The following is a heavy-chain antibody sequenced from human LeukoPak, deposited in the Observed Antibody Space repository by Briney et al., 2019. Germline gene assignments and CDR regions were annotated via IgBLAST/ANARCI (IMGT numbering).Heavy chain of an antibody. V-gene: IGHV4-39*01. J-gene: IGHJ5*02. CDR3: ARHGHAWDWFDP. CDR1: SGSISSTSYY. CDR2: IYYSGIA. Sequence: SETLSLTCTVSSGSISSTSYYWGWIRQPPGKGLEWIGSIYYSGIAYYNPSLKSRLTISVDTSKNQFSLKLNSVTAPDTAVYYCARHGHAWDWFDPWGQGTLVTVSS.